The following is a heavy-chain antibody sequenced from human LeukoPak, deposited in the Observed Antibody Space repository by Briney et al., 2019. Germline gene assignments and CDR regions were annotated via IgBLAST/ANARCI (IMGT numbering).Heavy chain of an antibody. V-gene: IGHV4-39*07. CDR1: GGSISSSSYY. Sequence: SETLSLTCTVSGGSISSSSYYWGWIRQPPGKGLEWIGSIYYSGSTYYNPSLKSRVTISVDTSKKQFSLKLTSVTTADTAVYYCARDLGNSGWSWRAFDIWGQGTMVTVSS. CDR2: IYYSGST. CDR3: ARDLGNSGWSWRAFDI. D-gene: IGHD6-19*01. J-gene: IGHJ3*02.